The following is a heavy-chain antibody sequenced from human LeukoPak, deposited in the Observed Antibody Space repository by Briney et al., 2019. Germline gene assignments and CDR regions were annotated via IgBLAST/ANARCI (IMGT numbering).Heavy chain of an antibody. V-gene: IGHV4-61*02. D-gene: IGHD3-22*01. Sequence: SETLSLTCTVSGGSISSGSYYWSWIRQPAGKGLECIGRIYTSGSTNYNPSLKSRVTISVDTSKNQFSLKLSSVTAADTAVYYCAREGGGYYYDSSGYYDYWGQGTLVTVSS. CDR1: GGSISSGSYY. J-gene: IGHJ4*02. CDR3: AREGGGYYYDSSGYYDY. CDR2: IYTSGST.